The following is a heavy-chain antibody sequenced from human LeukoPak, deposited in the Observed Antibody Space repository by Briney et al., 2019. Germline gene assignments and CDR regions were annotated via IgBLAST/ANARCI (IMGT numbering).Heavy chain of an antibody. CDR2: FDPEDGET. V-gene: IGHV1-24*01. D-gene: IGHD6-13*01. CDR1: GYTLTELS. Sequence: ASVKVSCKVSGYTLTELSMHWVRQAPGKGLEWMGGFDPEDGETIYAQKFQGRVTITRDTSASTAYMELSSLRSEDTAVYYCARGDSSSWTYYFDYWGQGTLVTVSS. CDR3: ARGDSSSWTYYFDY. J-gene: IGHJ4*02.